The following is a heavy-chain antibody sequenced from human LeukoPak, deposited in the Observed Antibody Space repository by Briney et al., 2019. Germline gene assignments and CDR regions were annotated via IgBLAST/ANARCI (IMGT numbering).Heavy chain of an antibody. J-gene: IGHJ3*01. D-gene: IGHD3-3*01. V-gene: IGHV4-38-2*02. Sequence: PETLSLTCIVSGDFLTAVYYWGWIRQHPGKGLEWIGSIYPSGKTSYNPSLKSRVAIFLDRSKNQFSLRLTSVTAADTALYFCARPTRPRGQYESRGDAFQVWGPKTIVTVSS. CDR1: GDFLTAVYY. CDR3: ARPTRPRGQYESRGDAFQV. CDR2: IYPSGKT.